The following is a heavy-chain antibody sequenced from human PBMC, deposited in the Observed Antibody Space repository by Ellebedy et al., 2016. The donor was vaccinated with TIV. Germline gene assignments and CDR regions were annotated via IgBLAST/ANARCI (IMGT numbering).Heavy chain of an antibody. CDR1: GFTFNSYA. D-gene: IGHD6-19*01. V-gene: IGHV3-23*01. J-gene: IGHJ4*02. Sequence: GESLKISCAASGFTFNSYAMSWVRQAPGKGLEWVSTISHTGSRTYYANSVAGRFIISRDNSKRTLYLQMNSLRAEETAVYYCAKGRGGGSDSSAPRYYFDSWGLGTLVTVSS. CDR2: ISHTGSRT. CDR3: AKGRGGGSDSSAPRYYFDS.